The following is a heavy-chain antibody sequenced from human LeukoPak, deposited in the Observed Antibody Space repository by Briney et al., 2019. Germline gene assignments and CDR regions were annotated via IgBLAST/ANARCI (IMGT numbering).Heavy chain of an antibody. CDR2: ISYDGSNK. CDR1: GFTFSTYW. D-gene: IGHD4-17*01. V-gene: IGHV3-30*18. J-gene: IGHJ4*02. Sequence: GGSLRLSCAASGFTFSTYWMNWVRQAPGKGLEWVAVISYDGSNKYYADSVKGRFTISRDNSKNTLYLQMNSLRAEDTAVYYCAKDYGDYAPEAYWGQGSLVTVSS. CDR3: AKDYGDYAPEAY.